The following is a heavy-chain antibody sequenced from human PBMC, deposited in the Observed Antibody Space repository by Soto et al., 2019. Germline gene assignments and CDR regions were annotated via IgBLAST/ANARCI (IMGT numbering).Heavy chain of an antibody. CDR3: ARVRGYYDSSGPFDY. Sequence: ASVKVSCKASGYTFTGYYMHWVRQAPGQGLEWMGWINPNSGGTNYAQKFQGRVTMTRDTFISTAYMELSRLRSDDTAVYYCARVRGYYDSSGPFDYWGQGTLVTVSS. CDR2: INPNSGGT. D-gene: IGHD3-22*01. J-gene: IGHJ4*02. V-gene: IGHV1-2*02. CDR1: GYTFTGYY.